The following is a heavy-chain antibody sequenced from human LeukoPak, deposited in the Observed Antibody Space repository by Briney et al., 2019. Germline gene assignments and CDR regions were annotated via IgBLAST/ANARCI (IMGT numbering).Heavy chain of an antibody. V-gene: IGHV1-69*13. D-gene: IGHD3-22*01. J-gene: IGHJ4*02. Sequence: SVKVSCNASGGTFSSYAISWVRQAPGQGLEWMGGIIPIFGTANYAQKFQGRVTITADESTSTAYMELSSLRSEDTAVYYCALSYDSSGYYYYWGQGTLVTVSS. CDR3: ALSYDSSGYYYY. CDR2: IIPIFGTA. CDR1: GGTFSSYA.